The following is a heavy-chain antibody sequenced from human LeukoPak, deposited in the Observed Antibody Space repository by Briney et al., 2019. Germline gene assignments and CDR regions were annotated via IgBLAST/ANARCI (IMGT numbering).Heavy chain of an antibody. D-gene: IGHD6-19*01. V-gene: IGHV1-46*04. CDR1: VYTFTNYY. J-gene: IGHJ4*02. Sequence: ASLKDSFQESVYTFTNYYIHWVRQAPGQGLEWVGIINPSGGSTSYEQHLQGRVTMTRDTSTSTVYMELTSLRSEDTAVYYCARAVAAWGYFDYWGQGTLVTVSS. CDR3: ARAVAAWGYFDY. CDR2: INPSGGST.